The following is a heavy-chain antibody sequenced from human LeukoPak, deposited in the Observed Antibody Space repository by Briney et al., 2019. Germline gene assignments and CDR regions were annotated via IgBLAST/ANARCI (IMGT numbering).Heavy chain of an antibody. D-gene: IGHD2-21*01. J-gene: IGHJ4*02. Sequence: SSETLSLTCTVSGGSISSSSYYWGWIRQAPGRGLEWVANIKQDGAAQNYVDSVKGRFTISRDNAGNSLYLQMNSLRAEDTAVYYCARDLWAFDYWGQGTLVTVSS. CDR1: GGSISSSSYY. V-gene: IGHV3-7*01. CDR3: ARDLWAFDY. CDR2: IKQDGAAQ.